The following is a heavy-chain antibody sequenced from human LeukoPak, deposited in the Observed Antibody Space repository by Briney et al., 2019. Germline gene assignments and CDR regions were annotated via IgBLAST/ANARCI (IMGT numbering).Heavy chain of an antibody. D-gene: IGHD5-24*01. CDR3: ARRGDGYNYDY. Sequence: ASMKVSCKASGYTFTGYFMHWVRQAPGQGLEWMGWINPKNGETNYAQKFQGRVTLTRDTSISTAYMELSRLRSDDTAVYYCARRGDGYNYDYWGQGTLVTVSS. J-gene: IGHJ4*02. V-gene: IGHV1-2*02. CDR2: INPKNGET. CDR1: GYTFTGYF.